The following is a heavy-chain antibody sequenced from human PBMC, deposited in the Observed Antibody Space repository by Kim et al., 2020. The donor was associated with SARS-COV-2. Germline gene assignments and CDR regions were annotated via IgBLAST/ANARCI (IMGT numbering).Heavy chain of an antibody. CDR2: ISSSGSTI. CDR1: GFTFSSYE. Sequence: GGSLRLSCAASGFTFSSYEMNWVRQAPGKGLEWVSYISSSGSTIYYADSVKGRFTISRDNAKNSLYLQMNSLRAEDTAVYYCARVRMDCSSTSCLWYFDLWGRGTLVTVSS. V-gene: IGHV3-48*03. CDR3: ARVRMDCSSTSCLWYFDL. D-gene: IGHD2-2*01. J-gene: IGHJ2*01.